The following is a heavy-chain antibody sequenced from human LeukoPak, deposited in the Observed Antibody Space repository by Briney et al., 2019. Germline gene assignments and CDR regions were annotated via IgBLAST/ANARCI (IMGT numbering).Heavy chain of an antibody. J-gene: IGHJ3*02. CDR2: IWYDGSNK. CDR1: GFTFSSYG. CDR3: AKLDYYDSSGYYYHSHDAFDI. V-gene: IGHV3-30*02. D-gene: IGHD3-22*01. Sequence: GGSLRLSCAASGFTFSSYGMHWVRQAPGRGLEWVAVIWYDGSNKYYADSVKGRFTISRDDSKNTLYLQMNSLRAEDTAVYYCAKLDYYDSSGYYYHSHDAFDIWGQGTTVTVSS.